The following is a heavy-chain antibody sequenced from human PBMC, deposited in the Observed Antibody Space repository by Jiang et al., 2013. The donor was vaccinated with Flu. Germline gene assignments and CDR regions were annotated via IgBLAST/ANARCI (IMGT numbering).Heavy chain of an antibody. D-gene: IGHD5-12*01. Sequence: NSAAWNWIRQSPSRGLEWLGRTYYKSKWYNDYASSVKSRVTINSDTSKNQFSLHLNSVTPEDTAVYYCARESPGEWLRLGYLYFYGMDVWGQGTTVIVSS. V-gene: IGHV6-1*01. CDR1: NSAA. CDR3: ARESPGEWLRLGYLYFYGMDV. CDR2: TYYKSKWYN. J-gene: IGHJ6*02.